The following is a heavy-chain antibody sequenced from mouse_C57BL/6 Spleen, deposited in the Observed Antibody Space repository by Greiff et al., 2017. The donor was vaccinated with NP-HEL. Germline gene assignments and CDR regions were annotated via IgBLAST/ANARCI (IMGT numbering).Heavy chain of an antibody. CDR3: ARWGLAY. D-gene: IGHD6-1*01. CDR2: IDPEDGET. CDR1: GFNIKDYY. J-gene: IGHJ3*01. V-gene: IGHV14-2*01. Sequence: EVKLLESGAELVKPGASVKLSCTASGFNIKDYYMHWVKQRTEQGLEWIGRIDPEDGETKYAPKFPGKATITADTSSNTAYLQLSSLTSEDTAVYYCARWGLAYWGQGTLVTVSA.